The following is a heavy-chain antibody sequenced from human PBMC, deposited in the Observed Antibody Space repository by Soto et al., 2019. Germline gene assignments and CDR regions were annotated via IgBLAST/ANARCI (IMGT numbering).Heavy chain of an antibody. V-gene: IGHV3-23*01. CDR1: GFTFSSYA. Sequence: EVQLLESGGGLVQPGGSLRLSCAASGFTFSSYAMSWVRQAPGKGLEWVSAISGSGGSTYYADSVKGRFTISRDNSKNTLYLQMNSLRAEDTAVYYCAKTPDARRVIGYCSGGSCYSAFDYWGQGTLVTVSS. CDR3: AKTPDARRVIGYCSGGSCYSAFDY. CDR2: ISGSGGST. D-gene: IGHD2-15*01. J-gene: IGHJ4*02.